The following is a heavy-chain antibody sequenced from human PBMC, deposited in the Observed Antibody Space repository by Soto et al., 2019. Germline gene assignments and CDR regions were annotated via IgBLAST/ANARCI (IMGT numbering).Heavy chain of an antibody. CDR2: ISSSSSYI. Sequence: PAASLRPSYQPSGFTFISYSMNWVRQAPGKGLEWVSSISSSSSYIYYADSVKGRFTISRDNAKNSLYLQMNSLRAEDTAVYYCAVWTAELDYWGQGP. CDR3: AVWTAELDY. CDR1: GFTFISYS. D-gene: IGHD2-21*02. J-gene: IGHJ4*02. V-gene: IGHV3-21*01.